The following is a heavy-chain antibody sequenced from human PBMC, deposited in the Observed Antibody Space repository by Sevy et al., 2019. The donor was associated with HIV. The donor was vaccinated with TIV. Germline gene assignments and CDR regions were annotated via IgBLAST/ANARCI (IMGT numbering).Heavy chain of an antibody. V-gene: IGHV3-30-3*01. Sequence: GGSLGLSCAASGFTFSSYAMHWVRQAPGKGLEWVAVISYDGSNKYYADSVKGRFTISRDNSKNTLYLQMNSLRAEDTAVYYCARASGGLRGGGMDVWGQGTTVTVSS. D-gene: IGHD3-10*01. CDR2: ISYDGSNK. J-gene: IGHJ6*02. CDR3: ARASGGLRGGGMDV. CDR1: GFTFSSYA.